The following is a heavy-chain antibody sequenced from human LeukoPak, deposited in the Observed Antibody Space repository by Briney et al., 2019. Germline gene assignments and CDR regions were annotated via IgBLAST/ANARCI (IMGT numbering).Heavy chain of an antibody. J-gene: IGHJ3*02. V-gene: IGHV3-30*04. CDR3: ARDYDILTGYYTHAFDI. CDR2: ISYDGSNK. Sequence: GRSLGLSCAASGFTFSSYAMHWVRQAPGKGLEWVAVISYDGSNKYYADSVKGRFTISRDNSKNTLYLQMNSLRAEDTAVYYCARDYDILTGYYTHAFDIWGQGTMVTVSS. CDR1: GFTFSSYA. D-gene: IGHD3-9*01.